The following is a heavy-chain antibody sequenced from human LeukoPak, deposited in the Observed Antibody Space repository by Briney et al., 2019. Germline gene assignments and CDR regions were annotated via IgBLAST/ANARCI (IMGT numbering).Heavy chain of an antibody. CDR3: AYSDHFDT. CDR2: VKSDGSST. J-gene: IGHJ4*02. Sequence: GGSLRLSCAASGFTFSSYWMHWVRQAPGKGLVWDSRVKSDGSSTNYADSVKGRFTISRDNAKNTLYLQMNRLTGEDTAVYYCAYSDHFDTWGQGTLVTVSS. CDR1: GFTFSSYW. V-gene: IGHV3-74*01. D-gene: IGHD4-17*01.